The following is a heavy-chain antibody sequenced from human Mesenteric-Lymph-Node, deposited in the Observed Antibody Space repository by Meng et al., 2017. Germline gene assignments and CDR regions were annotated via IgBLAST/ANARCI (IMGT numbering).Heavy chain of an antibody. CDR3: ARDSPAAGIDY. CDR2: ISYDGSNK. V-gene: IGHV3-30*01. D-gene: IGHD6-13*01. CDR1: GFTFSSYA. Sequence: VGSGGGWGRPGGSLRLSCAASGFTFSSYAMHWVRQAPGKGLEWVAVISYDGSNKYYADSVKGRFTISRDNSKNTVYLQLNGLRPEDTAVYYCARDSPAAGIDYWGQGTLVTVSS. J-gene: IGHJ4*02.